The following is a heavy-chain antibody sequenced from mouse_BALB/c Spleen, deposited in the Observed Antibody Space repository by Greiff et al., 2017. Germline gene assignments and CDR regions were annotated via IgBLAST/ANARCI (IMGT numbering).Heavy chain of an antibody. J-gene: IGHJ2*01. CDR1: GYSITSDYA. CDR3: ARGITTVVPYYFDY. V-gene: IGHV3-2*02. D-gene: IGHD1-1*01. CDR2: ISYSGST. Sequence: ESGPGLVKPSQSLSLTCTVTGYSITSDYAWNWLRQFPGNKLEWMGYISYSGSTSYNPSLKSRISITRDTSKNQFFLQLNSVTTEDTATYYCARGITTVVPYYFDYWGQGTTLTVSS.